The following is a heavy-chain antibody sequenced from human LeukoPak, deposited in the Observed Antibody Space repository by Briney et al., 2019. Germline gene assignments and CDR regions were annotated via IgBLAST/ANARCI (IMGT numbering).Heavy chain of an antibody. CDR2: MNPNSGNT. CDR3: ARYYGYRRAFDI. V-gene: IGHV1-8*01. D-gene: IGHD5-24*01. J-gene: IGHJ3*02. Sequence: ASVKVPCKASGYTFTSYDINWVRQATGQGLEWMGWMNPNSGNTAYAQKFQGRVTMTRNTSISTAYMELSSLRSEDTAVYYCARYYGYRRAFDIWGQGTMVTVSS. CDR1: GYTFTSYD.